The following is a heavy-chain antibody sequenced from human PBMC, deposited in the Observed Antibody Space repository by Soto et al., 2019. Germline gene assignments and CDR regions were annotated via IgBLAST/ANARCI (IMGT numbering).Heavy chain of an antibody. CDR2: MNPNSGNT. CDR1: GYTFTSYD. V-gene: IGHV1-8*01. CDR3: ARPEGVYYDSSGYNWFDP. Sequence: ASVKVSCKASGYTFTSYDINWVRQATGQGLEWMGWMNPNSGNTGYAQKFQGRVTMTRNTSISTAYMELSSLRSEDTAVYYCARPEGVYYDSSGYNWFDPWGQGTLVTVSS. D-gene: IGHD3-22*01. J-gene: IGHJ5*02.